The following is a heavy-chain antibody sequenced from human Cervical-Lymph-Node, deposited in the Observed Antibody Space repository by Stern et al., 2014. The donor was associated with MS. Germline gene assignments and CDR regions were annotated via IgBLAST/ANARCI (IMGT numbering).Heavy chain of an antibody. J-gene: IGHJ4*02. CDR3: ARDHPDYGNYEFDY. CDR1: GITFSRNA. CDR2: IWHDGSNR. D-gene: IGHD4-11*01. Sequence: VQLEESGGGVVQPGRSLRLSCAASGITFSRNAMYWVRQAPGKGLEWVARIWHDGSNRNYADSVKGRFTISRDNSKNTLYLQMNSLRAEDTAVYYCARDHPDYGNYEFDYWGQGTLVTVSS. V-gene: IGHV3-33*01.